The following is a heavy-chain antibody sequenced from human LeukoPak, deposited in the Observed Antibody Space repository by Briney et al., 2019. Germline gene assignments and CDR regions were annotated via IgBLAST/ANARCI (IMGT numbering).Heavy chain of an antibody. CDR1: GFTFSSYW. Sequence: PGGSLRLSCAASGFTFSSYWMSWVRQAPGKGLEWVSYISSSSSTIYYADSVKGRFTISRDNAKNSLYLQMNSLRAEDTAVYYCARDHRSGWPRVRGTPFDYWGQGTLVTVSS. D-gene: IGHD6-19*01. V-gene: IGHV3-48*01. CDR2: ISSSSSTI. J-gene: IGHJ4*02. CDR3: ARDHRSGWPRVRGTPFDY.